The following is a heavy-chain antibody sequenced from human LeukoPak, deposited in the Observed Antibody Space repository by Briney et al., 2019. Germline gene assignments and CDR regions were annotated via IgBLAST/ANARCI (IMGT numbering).Heavy chain of an antibody. J-gene: IGHJ5*02. CDR2: VFSTGSP. Sequence: PSETLSLTCTVSGRSISGYYWSWIRQSPEKGLESIAYVFSTGSPNYYPSLESRGTISVDTSYNQISLTLISVTAADTALYYCARARYYSDAGSYFIDQWGQGTPVTVSS. CDR3: ARARYYSDAGSYFIDQ. V-gene: IGHV4-59*01. CDR1: GRSISGYY. D-gene: IGHD3-10*01.